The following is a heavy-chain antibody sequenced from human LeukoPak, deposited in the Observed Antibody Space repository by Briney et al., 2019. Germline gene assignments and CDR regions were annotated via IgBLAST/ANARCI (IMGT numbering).Heavy chain of an antibody. D-gene: IGHD6-19*01. CDR2: IRYDGSNE. CDR1: GFTFSSYG. CDR3: AKRASVFRIAVVPPSVY. V-gene: IGHV3-30*02. Sequence: GGSLRLSCAASGFTFSSYGMHWVRQAPGKWLEWVAFIRYDGSNEYYADSVKGRFTISRDNSKNTLYLQMNSLRAKNTAEYCCAKRASVFRIAVVPPSVYWGEGTMVTVSS. J-gene: IGHJ4*02.